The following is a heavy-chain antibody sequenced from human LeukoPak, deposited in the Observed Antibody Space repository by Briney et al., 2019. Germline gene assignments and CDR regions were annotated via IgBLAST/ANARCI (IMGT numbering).Heavy chain of an antibody. CDR2: INHSGST. J-gene: IGHJ4*02. Sequence: PSETLSLTCAVYGGSFSGYYWSRIRQPPGKGLEWIGEINHSGSTNYNPSLKSRVTISVDTSKSQFSLKLSSVTAADTAVYYCARHYSSGTYPLEYWGQGTLVTVSS. CDR3: ARHYSSGTYPLEY. V-gene: IGHV4-34*01. D-gene: IGHD1-26*01. CDR1: GGSFSGYY.